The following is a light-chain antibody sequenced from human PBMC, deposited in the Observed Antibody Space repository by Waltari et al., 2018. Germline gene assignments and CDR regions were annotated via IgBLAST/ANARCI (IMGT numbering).Light chain of an antibody. Sequence: EVVMTQSPATLSVSPGEGAALSCRASQYIGTNLAWYQQKRGRAPSVLIYGWAPRAAGVPGSFSGSGSGSEFTLTITSLQSDDFAVYFCQQYNDWPLTFGQGTRLEIK. CDR1: QYIGTN. CDR2: GWA. J-gene: IGKJ5*01. V-gene: IGKV3-15*01. CDR3: QQYNDWPLT.